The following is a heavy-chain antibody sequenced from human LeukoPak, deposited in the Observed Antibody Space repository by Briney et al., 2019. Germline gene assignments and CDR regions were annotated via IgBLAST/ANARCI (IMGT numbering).Heavy chain of an antibody. CDR3: ARTTSYSSSFDY. CDR1: GVSASSNY. CDR2: IFSVVST. V-gene: IGHV3-66*01. D-gene: IGHD6-6*01. Sequence: GSLRLSCAQSGVSASSNYMSWVRHAPEERLEWVSVIFSVVSTSYANPVKGRFTISRDNSKNTLYLQMNSLRAEDTAVYYCARTTSYSSSFDYWGQGTLVTVSS. J-gene: IGHJ4*02.